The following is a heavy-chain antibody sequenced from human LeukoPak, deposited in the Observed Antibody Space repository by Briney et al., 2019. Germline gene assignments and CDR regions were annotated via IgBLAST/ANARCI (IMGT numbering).Heavy chain of an antibody. CDR2: IYTSGST. CDR1: GGSISSNY. Sequence: TSSETLSLTCTVSGGSISSNYWSWIRQPAGKGLEWIGRIYTSGSTNHNPSLKSRVTMSVDTSKNQFSLKLSSVTAADTAVYYCARDGLRYGQDVWGKGTTVTISS. J-gene: IGHJ6*04. CDR3: ARDGLRYGQDV. V-gene: IGHV4-4*07. D-gene: IGHD4-17*01.